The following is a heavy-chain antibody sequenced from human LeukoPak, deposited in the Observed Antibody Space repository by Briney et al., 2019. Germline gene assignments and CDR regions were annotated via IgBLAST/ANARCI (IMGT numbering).Heavy chain of an antibody. CDR2: ISDIGRT. CDR1: GGSISNDY. D-gene: IGHD2-15*01. CDR3: ARQVQLVEFDS. J-gene: IGHJ4*02. V-gene: IGHV4-59*08. Sequence: KPSETLSLTCTVSGGSISNDYWSWIRQPPGKGLEWIGYISDIGRTNYNASLKSRITLSRDTSRNLFSLKVNSVTAADTAVYYCARQVQLVEFDSWGQGTLVTVSS.